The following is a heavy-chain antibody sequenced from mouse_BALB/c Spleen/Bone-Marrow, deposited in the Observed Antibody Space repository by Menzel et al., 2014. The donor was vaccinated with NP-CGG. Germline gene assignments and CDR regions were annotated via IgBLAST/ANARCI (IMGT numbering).Heavy chain of an antibody. CDR1: GYSFTTYW. D-gene: IGHD2-1*01. J-gene: IGHJ3*01. Sequence: VHLVESGTEVVRPGASVKLSCKASGYSFTTYWMNWVKQRPGQGLEWIGMIHPSDSETRLNQKFKDKATLTVDKSSSAAYMQLNSPTSEDFAVYYCAREKVYYGIAWVAYWGQGTLVTVSA. V-gene: IGHV1-61*01. CDR2: IHPSDSET. CDR3: AREKVYYGIAWVAY.